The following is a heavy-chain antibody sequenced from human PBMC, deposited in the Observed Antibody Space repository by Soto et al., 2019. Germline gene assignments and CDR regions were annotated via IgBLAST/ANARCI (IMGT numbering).Heavy chain of an antibody. CDR2: FDPEDGET. V-gene: IGHV1-24*01. Sequence: ASVKVSCKVSGYTLTELSMHWVRQAPGKGLEWMGGFDPEDGETIYAQKFQGRVTMTEDTSTDTAYMELSSLRSEDTAVYYCATAGHIVVTITVPSGGYFDYWGQGTLVTVSS. J-gene: IGHJ4*02. CDR1: GYTLTELS. CDR3: ATAGHIVVTITVPSGGYFDY. D-gene: IGHD5-12*01.